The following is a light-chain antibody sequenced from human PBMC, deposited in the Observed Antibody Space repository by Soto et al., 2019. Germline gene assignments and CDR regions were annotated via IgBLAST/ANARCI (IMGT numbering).Light chain of an antibody. V-gene: IGLV2-14*03. Sequence: QSVLTQSASVSGSPGQSITSCCTGTSSDVGAYDYVSWYQQHPDKAPKLMIYEVSHRPSGVSNRFYGSKSVNTATLTISGLQAEDEADYYCSSYTSSSTRVFGTGTKVT. CDR3: SSYTSSSTRV. CDR2: EVS. J-gene: IGLJ1*01. CDR1: SSDVGAYDY.